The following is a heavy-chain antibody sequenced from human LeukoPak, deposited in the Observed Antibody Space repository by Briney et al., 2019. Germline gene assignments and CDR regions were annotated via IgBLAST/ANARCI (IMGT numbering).Heavy chain of an antibody. Sequence: GASVKVSCKASGYTFTSYYMHWVRQAPGQGLEWMGIINPSGGSTSYAQKFQGRVTMTRNTSISTAYMELSSLRSEDTAVYYCARGLRPRYYYYYYMDVWGKGTTVTISS. CDR2: INPSGGST. J-gene: IGHJ6*03. CDR1: GYTFTSYY. CDR3: ARGLRPRYYYYYYMDV. V-gene: IGHV1-46*01.